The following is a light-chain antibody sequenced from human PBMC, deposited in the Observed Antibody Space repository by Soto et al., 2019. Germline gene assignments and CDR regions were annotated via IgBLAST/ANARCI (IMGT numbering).Light chain of an antibody. CDR3: QQYGSSQFT. CDR1: QSVNNNY. CDR2: VTF. J-gene: IGKJ3*01. V-gene: IGKV3-20*01. Sequence: EIVLMQSPGTLSLSPGEGATLSCRASQSVNNNYLAWYQQKPGQAPTVLIFVTFRRATGVPDRFSGSGSGTDFTLTISRLEPEDFAVYYCQQYGSSQFTFGPGTKVNVK.